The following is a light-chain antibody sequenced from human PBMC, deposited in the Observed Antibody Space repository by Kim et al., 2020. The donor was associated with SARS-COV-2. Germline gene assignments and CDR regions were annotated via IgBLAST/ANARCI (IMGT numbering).Light chain of an antibody. CDR2: EVS. CDR1: SSDVGSYNL. Sequence: QSITISCTGTSSDVGSYNLGSWYQQHPGKAPKLMIYEVSKRPSGVSNRFSGSKSGNTASLTISGLQAEDEADYYCCSYAGSSTPYVFGTGTKVTVL. J-gene: IGLJ1*01. CDR3: CSYAGSSTPYV. V-gene: IGLV2-23*02.